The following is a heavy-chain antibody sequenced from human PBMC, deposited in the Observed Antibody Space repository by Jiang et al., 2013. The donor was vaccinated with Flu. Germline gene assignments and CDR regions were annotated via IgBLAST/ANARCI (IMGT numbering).Heavy chain of an antibody. Sequence: VQLLESGGRLVQPGGSLRLSCAGSGFTFSSYAMSWVRQAPGKGLEWVSAISGSSGSTYYADSVKGRFTISRDNSKNTLYLQMNSLRAEDSALYYCAKAGNYYDGSGYYSALDCYFDYWGQGTLVTVSS. D-gene: IGHD3-22*01. V-gene: IGHV3-23*01. CDR3: AKAGNYYDGSGYYSALDCYFDY. CDR2: ISGSSGST. J-gene: IGHJ4*02. CDR1: GFTFSSYA.